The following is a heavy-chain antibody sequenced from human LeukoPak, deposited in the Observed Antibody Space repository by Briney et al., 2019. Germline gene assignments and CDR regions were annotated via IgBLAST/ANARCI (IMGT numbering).Heavy chain of an antibody. J-gene: IGHJ4*02. D-gene: IGHD2-2*02. CDR1: GFTFSGYS. Sequence: GGSLRLSCAASGFTFSGYSMNWVRQAPGKGLEWVTFIRYDGSNKYYADSVKGRFTISRDNSKNTLYLQMNSLRADDTAVYYCAKDREAAYCSSTSCYREDFDYWGQGTLVTVSS. V-gene: IGHV3-30*02. CDR3: AKDREAAYCSSTSCYREDFDY. CDR2: IRYDGSNK.